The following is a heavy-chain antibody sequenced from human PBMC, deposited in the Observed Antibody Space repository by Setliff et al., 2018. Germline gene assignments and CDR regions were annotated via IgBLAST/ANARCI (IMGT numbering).Heavy chain of an antibody. J-gene: IGHJ6*03. CDR3: ARLAGTMTIYGYYHYYMDV. Sequence: PGGSLRLSCVASGFSFSNYYMSWVRQAPGKGLEWVANINQDGSQKYYVGSVRGRFTISRDNAKSSLYLQMSSLRAEDTAVYYCARLAGTMTIYGYYHYYMDVWGKGTTVTVSS. CDR2: INQDGSQK. D-gene: IGHD3-22*01. CDR1: GFSFSNYY. V-gene: IGHV3-7*01.